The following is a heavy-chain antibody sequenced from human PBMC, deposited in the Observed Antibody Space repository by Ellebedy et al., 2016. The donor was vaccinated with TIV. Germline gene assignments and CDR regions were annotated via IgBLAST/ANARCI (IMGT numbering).Heavy chain of an antibody. D-gene: IGHD4-23*01. CDR3: ARGAEDFGGVNFDL. J-gene: IGHJ3*01. Sequence: MPSETLSLTCTVSGGPINNYYWTWIRPPPGKGLEWIGHIHYNGQTAYHTSLQGRVTISLHTSENQFSLTLTSVTAADTAVYFCARGAEDFGGVNFDLWGQGTEVLASS. CDR1: GGPINNYY. V-gene: IGHV4-59*01. CDR2: IHYNGQT.